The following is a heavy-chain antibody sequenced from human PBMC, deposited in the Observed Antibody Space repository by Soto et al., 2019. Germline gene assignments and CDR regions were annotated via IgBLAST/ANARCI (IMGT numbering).Heavy chain of an antibody. D-gene: IGHD6-6*01. CDR3: ARSYSSSSERSRPVYYYYYGMDV. J-gene: IGHJ6*02. V-gene: IGHV1-69*13. CDR1: GYTFTSYG. CDR2: ISANFGKA. Sequence: GASVKVSCKASGYTFTSYGISWVRQAPGQGLEWMGWISANFGKANYAQKFQGRVTITADESTSTAYMELSSLRSEDTAVYYCARSYSSSSERSRPVYYYYYGMDVWGQGTTVTVSS.